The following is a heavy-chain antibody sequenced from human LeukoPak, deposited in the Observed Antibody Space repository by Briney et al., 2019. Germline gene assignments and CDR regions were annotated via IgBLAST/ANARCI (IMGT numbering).Heavy chain of an antibody. D-gene: IGHD6-13*01. Sequence: PSETLSLTCAVYGGSFSGYYWSWIRQPPGKGLEWIGEINHSGGTNYNPSLKSRVSISVDSSKNQFSLKVSSVTAADTAVYYCARGSDTAAGLYWGQGTLVTVSS. V-gene: IGHV4-34*01. CDR2: INHSGGT. J-gene: IGHJ4*02. CDR3: ARGSDTAAGLY. CDR1: GGSFSGYY.